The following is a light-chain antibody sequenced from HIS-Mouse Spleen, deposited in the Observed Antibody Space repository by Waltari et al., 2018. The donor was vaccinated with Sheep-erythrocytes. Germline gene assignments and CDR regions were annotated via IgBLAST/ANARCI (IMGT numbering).Light chain of an antibody. CDR1: ALPKKY. V-gene: IGLV3-10*01. CDR2: EDS. J-gene: IGLJ2*01. CDR3: YSTDSSGNHRV. Sequence: SYELTQPPSVSVSPGQTARITCSGDALPKKYAYWYQQKSGQAPVLVIDEDSKRPSGIAERFSGSSSATIATLTISGAQVEDEADYYCYSTDSSGNHRVFGGGTKLTVL.